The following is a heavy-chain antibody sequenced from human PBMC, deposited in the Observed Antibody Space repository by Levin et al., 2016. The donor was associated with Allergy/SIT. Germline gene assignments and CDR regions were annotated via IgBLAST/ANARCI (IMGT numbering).Heavy chain of an antibody. V-gene: IGHV4-59*01. CDR1: GGSISSYY. CDR2: IYYSGST. D-gene: IGHD6-13*01. Sequence: SETLSLTCTVSGGSISSYYWSWIRQPPGKGLEWIGYIYYSGSTNYNPSLKSRVTISVDTSKNQFSLKLSSVTAADTAVYYCARGWGYSSSGSFDYWGQGTLVTVSS. CDR3: ARGWGYSSSGSFDY. J-gene: IGHJ4*02.